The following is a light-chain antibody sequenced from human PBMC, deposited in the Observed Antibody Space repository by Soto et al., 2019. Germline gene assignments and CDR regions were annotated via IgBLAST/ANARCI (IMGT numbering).Light chain of an antibody. CDR2: KAS. V-gene: IGKV1-5*03. Sequence: DFPMTQSPSTLSASVGDRVTITCRATQSISSWLAWYQQKPGKAPKLLIYKASSLDTGVPSRFSGSGSGTEFTLTISSLQPDDFATYYCKQYNSYPITFGQGTRLEIK. J-gene: IGKJ5*01. CDR1: QSISSW. CDR3: KQYNSYPIT.